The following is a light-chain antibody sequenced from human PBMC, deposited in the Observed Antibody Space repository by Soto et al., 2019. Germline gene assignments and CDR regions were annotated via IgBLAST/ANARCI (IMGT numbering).Light chain of an antibody. CDR2: EVS. CDR1: SNDVGSYNL. CDR3: CSYAGSRSYV. J-gene: IGLJ1*01. V-gene: IGLV2-23*02. Sequence: QSVLTQPASVSGSPGQSITISCTGTSNDVGSYNLVSWYQQHPGKAPKLMIYEVSKRPSGVSNRFSGSKSGDTASLTISGLQAEDESDYYCCSYAGSRSYVFGTGTKVTVL.